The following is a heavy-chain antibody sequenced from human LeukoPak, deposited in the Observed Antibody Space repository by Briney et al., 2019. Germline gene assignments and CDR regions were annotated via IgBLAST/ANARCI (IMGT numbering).Heavy chain of an antibody. V-gene: IGHV3-64*01. J-gene: IGHJ4*02. D-gene: IGHD3-16*01. Sequence: PGGSLRLSCAASGFTFSSYAMYWVRQAPGKGLEYVSSISSNGGGTYYANSVKGRFTISRDSSKNTLFLQMGSLRAEDMAVYYCARVTAGGVFDYWGQGTLVTVSS. CDR2: ISSNGGGT. CDR1: GFTFSSYA. CDR3: ARVTAGGVFDY.